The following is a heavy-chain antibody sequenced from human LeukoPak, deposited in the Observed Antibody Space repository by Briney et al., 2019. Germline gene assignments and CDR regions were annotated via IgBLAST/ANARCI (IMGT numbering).Heavy chain of an antibody. CDR3: ARASIAARWGIDP. J-gene: IGHJ5*02. Sequence: PSETLSLTCTVSGGSISSSDYYWGWIRQPPGKGLEWIGEINHSGSTNYNPSLKSRVTISVDTSKNQFSLKLSSVTAADTAVYYCARASIAARWGIDPWGQGTLVTVSS. CDR2: INHSGST. CDR1: GGSISSSDYY. D-gene: IGHD6-6*01. V-gene: IGHV4-39*07.